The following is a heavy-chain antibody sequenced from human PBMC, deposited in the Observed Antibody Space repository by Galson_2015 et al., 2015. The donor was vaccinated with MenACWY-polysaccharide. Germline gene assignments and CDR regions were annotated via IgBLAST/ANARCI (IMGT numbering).Heavy chain of an antibody. CDR2: IWYDGSNK. D-gene: IGHD2-2*01. J-gene: IGHJ6*03. Sequence: SLRLSCAASEFTFNYYGMQWVRQAPGKGLEWVALIWYDGSNKYYADSVKGRFTISRDNSKNTLYLQMNSLRAEDMAVYYCARAKGGAAIVLDYYMDVWGKGTTVTVSS. V-gene: IGHV3-33*01. CDR1: EFTFNYYG. CDR3: ARAKGGAAIVLDYYMDV.